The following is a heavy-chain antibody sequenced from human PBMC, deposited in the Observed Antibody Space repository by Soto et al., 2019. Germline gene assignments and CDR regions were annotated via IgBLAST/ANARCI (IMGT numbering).Heavy chain of an antibody. J-gene: IGHJ4*02. Sequence: GPLRLSCAASGFTFFSYAMSWVRQAPGKGLEWVSTISYTDSSTYYADSVKGRFTISRDNSKNTLYLQMNSLRAEDTALYFCAKSPPEQWLSFFDFWGQGTLVTVSS. CDR3: AKSPPEQWLSFFDF. V-gene: IGHV3-23*01. CDR1: GFTFFSYA. D-gene: IGHD6-19*01. CDR2: ISYTDSST.